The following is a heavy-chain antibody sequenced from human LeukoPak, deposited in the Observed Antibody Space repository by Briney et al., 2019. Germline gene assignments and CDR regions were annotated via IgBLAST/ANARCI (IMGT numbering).Heavy chain of an antibody. D-gene: IGHD6-13*01. CDR1: GFTFSSYS. CDR2: ISSSSSSYI. J-gene: IGHJ4*02. Sequence: GGSLRLSCAASGFTFSSYSMNWVRQAPGKGLEWVSSISSSSSSYIYYADSVKGRFTISRDNAKNSLYLQMNSLRAEDTAVYYCARGVVAAAGPSVDYWGQGTLVTVSS. CDR3: ARGVVAAAGPSVDY. V-gene: IGHV3-21*01.